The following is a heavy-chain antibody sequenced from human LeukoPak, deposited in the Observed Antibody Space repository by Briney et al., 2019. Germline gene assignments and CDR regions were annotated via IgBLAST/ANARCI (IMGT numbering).Heavy chain of an antibody. Sequence: GASVKVSCKASGYTFTGYDINWVRQATGQGLEWMGWMNPNSGNTAYAQKFQVRVTMTRNTSISTAYMELSSLRSEDTAVYYCARADYDSGGSTRKQIDFWGQGTLVTVSS. CDR1: GYTFTGYD. CDR2: MNPNSGNT. J-gene: IGHJ4*02. D-gene: IGHD3-22*01. CDR3: ARADYDSGGSTRKQIDF. V-gene: IGHV1-8*01.